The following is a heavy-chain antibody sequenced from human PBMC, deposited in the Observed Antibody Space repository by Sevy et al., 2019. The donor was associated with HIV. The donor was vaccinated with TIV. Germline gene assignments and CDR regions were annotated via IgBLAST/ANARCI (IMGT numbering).Heavy chain of an antibody. CDR1: GYSFTSYW. CDR3: ARGLWYSSGCVDY. V-gene: IGHV5-51*01. D-gene: IGHD6-19*01. Sequence: GESLKISCKGSGYSFTSYWIGLVRQMPGKGLEWVGIIYPGDSDTRYSPSFQGQVTISADKSISTAYLQWSSLKASDTAMSYCARGLWYSSGCVDYWGQGTLVTVSS. CDR2: IYPGDSDT. J-gene: IGHJ4*02.